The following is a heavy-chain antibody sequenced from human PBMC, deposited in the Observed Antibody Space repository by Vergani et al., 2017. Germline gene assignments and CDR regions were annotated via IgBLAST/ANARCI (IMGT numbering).Heavy chain of an antibody. CDR1: GGSISSSSYS. CDR2: IYYSGST. V-gene: IGHV4-39*07. D-gene: IGHD2-2*01. CDR3: AREDDQHFDY. Sequence: QLQLQESGPGLVKPSETLSLTCTVSGGSISSSSYSWGWIRQPPGKGLEWIGSIYYSGSTYYNPSLKSRVTISVDTSKNQFSLKLSSVTAADTAVYYCAREDDQHFDYWGQGTLVTVSS. J-gene: IGHJ4*02.